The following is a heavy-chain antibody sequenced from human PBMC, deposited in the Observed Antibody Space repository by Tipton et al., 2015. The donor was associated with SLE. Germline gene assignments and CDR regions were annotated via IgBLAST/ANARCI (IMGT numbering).Heavy chain of an antibody. CDR1: GGSISSYY. CDR3: ARWAGPTVNFGY. Sequence: LVQPSETLSLTCTVSGGSISSYYWSWIRQPPGKGLEWIGYIYYSGSTNYNPSLKSRVTISVDTSKNHFSLKLSSVTAADTAVYYCARWAGPTVNFGYWGQGTLVTVSS. J-gene: IGHJ4*02. CDR2: IYYSGST. V-gene: IGHV4-59*01. D-gene: IGHD4-11*01.